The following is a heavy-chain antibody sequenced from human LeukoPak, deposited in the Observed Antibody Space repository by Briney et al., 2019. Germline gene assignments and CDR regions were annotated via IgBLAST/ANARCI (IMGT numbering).Heavy chain of an antibody. Sequence: SETLSLTCAVYGGSFSGYYWSWIRQPPGKGLEWIGEINHSGSTNYNPSLKSRVTISVDTSKNQFSLKLSSVTAADTAVYYCARRGSSGYLPRSRYFQHWGQGTLVTVSS. J-gene: IGHJ1*01. V-gene: IGHV4-34*01. CDR1: GGSFSGYY. D-gene: IGHD3-22*01. CDR2: INHSGST. CDR3: ARRGSSGYLPRSRYFQH.